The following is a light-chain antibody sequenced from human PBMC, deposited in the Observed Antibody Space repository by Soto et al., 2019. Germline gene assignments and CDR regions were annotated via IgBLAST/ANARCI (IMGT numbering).Light chain of an antibody. J-gene: IGKJ2*01. Sequence: DIQMTQSPSSLSASVGDSVTIPSRASQRLNKYLNWYQQSSGRAPRLLIPTASSLQSGVPSRFSGSGSGSDFTLTISSLQPEDFATYFCQHSFSTPYTFGQGTKLEI. V-gene: IGKV1-39*01. CDR3: QHSFSTPYT. CDR2: TAS. CDR1: QRLNKY.